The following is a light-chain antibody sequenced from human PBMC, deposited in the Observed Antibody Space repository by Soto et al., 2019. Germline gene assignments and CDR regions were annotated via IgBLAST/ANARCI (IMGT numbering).Light chain of an antibody. CDR3: SSYAGSSNVV. CDR2: DVT. J-gene: IGLJ2*01. V-gene: IGLV2-11*01. Sequence: QSALTQPRSVSGSPGQSVTISCTGTSSDVGGYDYVSWFQHHPGKVPKLMIYDVTKRPSGVPDRFSGSKSGNTASLTVSGLQAEDEADYFCSSYAGSSNVVFGGGTKLTVL. CDR1: SSDVGGYDY.